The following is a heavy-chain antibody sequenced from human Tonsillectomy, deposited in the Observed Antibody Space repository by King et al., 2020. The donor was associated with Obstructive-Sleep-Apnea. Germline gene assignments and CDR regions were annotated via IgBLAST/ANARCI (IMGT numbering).Heavy chain of an antibody. Sequence: QLKESGPGLVKPSETLSLTCTVSGGSISSYYWSWIRQPPGKGLEWIGYIYYSGSTNYNPSLKSRVTISVDTSKNQFSLKLSSVTAADTAVYYCARSPFTFGGVIVKGYFDYWGQGTLVTVSS. D-gene: IGHD3-16*02. CDR3: ARSPFTFGGVIVKGYFDY. CDR2: IYYSGST. J-gene: IGHJ4*02. V-gene: IGHV4-59*01. CDR1: GGSISSYY.